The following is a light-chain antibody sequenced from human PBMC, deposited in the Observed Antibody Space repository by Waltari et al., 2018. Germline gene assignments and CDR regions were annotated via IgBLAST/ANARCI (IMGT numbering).Light chain of an antibody. V-gene: IGKV1-39*01. CDR3: QQGYNSPPT. CDR2: AAS. J-gene: IGKJ2*01. CDR1: QHVGTY. Sequence: DIQLTQSPSSLYESVGNRVTVHCRASQHVGTYLNWYQQQPGKAPKLLIYAASGLNTGVPSRFSGSGSGTEFSLTISSLQPEDFATYYCQQGYNSPPTFGQGTKLESK.